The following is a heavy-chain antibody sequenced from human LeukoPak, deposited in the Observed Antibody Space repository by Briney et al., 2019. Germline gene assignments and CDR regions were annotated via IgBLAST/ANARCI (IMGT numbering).Heavy chain of an antibody. D-gene: IGHD1-14*01. CDR2: IYHSGST. CDR3: ARYTNWFDP. V-gene: IGHV4-38-2*02. CDR1: GYSISSGYY. Sequence: SETLSLTCTVSGYSISSGYYWGWIRQPPGKGLEWIGNIYHSGSTYYNPSLKSRVTISVDTSKNQFSLKLSSVTAADTAVYYCARYTNWFDPWGQGTLVTVSS. J-gene: IGHJ5*02.